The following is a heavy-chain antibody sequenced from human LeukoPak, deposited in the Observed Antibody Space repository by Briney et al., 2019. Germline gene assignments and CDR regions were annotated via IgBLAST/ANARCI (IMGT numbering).Heavy chain of an antibody. J-gene: IGHJ4*02. D-gene: IGHD6-19*01. CDR1: GGSFSGYY. V-gene: IGHV4-34*01. CDR2: INHSGST. CDR3: ARRIAVAGYFDY. Sequence: PSETLSLTCAVYGGSFSGYYWSWIRQPPGKGLEWIGEINHSGSTNYNPSLKSRVTISVDTSKNQFSLKLSSVTAADTAVYYCARRIAVAGYFDYWGRGTLVTVSS.